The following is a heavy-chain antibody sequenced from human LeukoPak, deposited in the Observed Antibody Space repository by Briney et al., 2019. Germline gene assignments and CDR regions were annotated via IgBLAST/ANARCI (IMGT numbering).Heavy chain of an antibody. Sequence: SETLSLTCTVSGGSISSSSYYWGWIRQPPGKGLEWIGSIYYSGSTYYNPSLKSRVTISFDTSKDQFSLRLSSVTVADTAFYYCTRESATSGSTDWGQGTLVTVSS. J-gene: IGHJ4*02. V-gene: IGHV4-39*07. CDR3: TRESATSGSTD. CDR2: IYYSGST. D-gene: IGHD3-10*01. CDR1: GGSISSSSYY.